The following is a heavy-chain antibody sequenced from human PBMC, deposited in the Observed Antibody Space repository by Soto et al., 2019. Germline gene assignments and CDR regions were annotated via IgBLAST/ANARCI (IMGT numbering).Heavy chain of an antibody. Sequence: GGSLRLSCAASGFTFSSYGMHWVRQAPGKGLEWVAVISYDGSNKYYADSVKGRFTISRDNSKNTLYLQMNSLRAEDTAVYYCAKLVPAASFDYWGQGTLVTVSS. CDR2: ISYDGSNK. CDR3: AKLVPAASFDY. D-gene: IGHD2-2*01. CDR1: GFTFSSYG. J-gene: IGHJ4*02. V-gene: IGHV3-30*18.